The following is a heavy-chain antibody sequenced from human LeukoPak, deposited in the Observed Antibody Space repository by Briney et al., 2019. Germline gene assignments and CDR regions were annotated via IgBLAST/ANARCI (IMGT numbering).Heavy chain of an antibody. J-gene: IGHJ3*01. D-gene: IGHD6-19*01. CDR2: IYHSGST. CDR3: ARDGFSSGWFN. Sequence: SQTLSLTCAVSGGSISSGGYSWSWIRQPPGKGLEWIGYIYHSGSTYYNPSLKSRVTISVDRSKNQFSLKLSSVTAADTAVYYCARDGFSSGWFNWGQGTMVTVSS. V-gene: IGHV4-30-2*01. CDR1: GGSISSGGYS.